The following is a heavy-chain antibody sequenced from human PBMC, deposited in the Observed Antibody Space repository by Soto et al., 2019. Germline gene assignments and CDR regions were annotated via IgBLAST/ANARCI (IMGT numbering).Heavy chain of an antibody. Sequence: SETLSLTCTVSGGSVSSGSYYWSWIRQPPGKGLEWIGYIYYSGSTNYNPSLKSRVTISVDTSKNQFSLKLSSVAAADTAVYYCARVGITIFGVVINWFDPWGQGTLVTVSS. CDR1: GGSVSSGSYY. D-gene: IGHD3-3*01. CDR3: ARVGITIFGVVINWFDP. CDR2: IYYSGST. J-gene: IGHJ5*02. V-gene: IGHV4-61*01.